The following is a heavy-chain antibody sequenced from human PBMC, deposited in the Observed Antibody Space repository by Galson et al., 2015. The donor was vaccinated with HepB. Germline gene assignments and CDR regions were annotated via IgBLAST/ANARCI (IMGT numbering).Heavy chain of an antibody. CDR1: GDSVSSNSAA. D-gene: IGHD6-13*01. J-gene: IGHJ4*02. CDR2: TYYRSKWYN. CDR3: ARDQGPGCSSSWYASYYFDY. V-gene: IGHV6-1*01. Sequence: CAISGDSVSSNSAAWNWIRQSPSRGLEWLGRTYYRSKWYNDYAVSVKSRITINPDTSKNQFSLQLNSVTPEDTAVYYCARDQGPGCSSSWYASYYFDYWGQGTLVTVSS.